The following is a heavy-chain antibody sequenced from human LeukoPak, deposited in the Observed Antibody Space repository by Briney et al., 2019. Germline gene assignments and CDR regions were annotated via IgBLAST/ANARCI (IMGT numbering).Heavy chain of an antibody. CDR3: ARGGHITMVRGVITA. J-gene: IGHJ5*02. V-gene: IGHV4-4*07. CDR2: IYTSGST. D-gene: IGHD3-10*01. CDR1: GGSISSYY. Sequence: SETLSLTCTASGGSISSYYWSWIRQPAGKGLEWIGRIYTSGSTNYNPSLKSRVTMSVDTSKNQFSLKLSSVTAADTAVYYCARGGHITMVRGVITAWGQGTLVTVSS.